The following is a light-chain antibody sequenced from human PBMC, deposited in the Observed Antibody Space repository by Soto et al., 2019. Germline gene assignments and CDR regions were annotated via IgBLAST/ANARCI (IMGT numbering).Light chain of an antibody. CDR3: QQYGSSPWT. CDR2: GTS. Sequence: ESVLTQSPGTLSLSPGERATLSCRASQSVSSSYLAWYQQKPGQAPRLLIYGTSNRATGIPDRFSGSGSGTDFTLTISRLEPEDFVIDYCQQYGSSPWTFGQGTKVDIK. V-gene: IGKV3-20*01. CDR1: QSVSSSY. J-gene: IGKJ1*01.